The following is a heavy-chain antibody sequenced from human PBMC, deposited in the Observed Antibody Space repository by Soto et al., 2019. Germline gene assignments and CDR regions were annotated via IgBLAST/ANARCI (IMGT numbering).Heavy chain of an antibody. J-gene: IGHJ6*02. D-gene: IGHD2-21*02. V-gene: IGHV4-59*12. CDR2: IYHSGSI. Sequence: SETLSLTCTVSGGSISSYYWSWIRQPPEKGLEWIGYIYHSGSILYNPSLKSRVTISVDTSKNQFSLHLSSVTAADTAVYFCAREDDGGDTLDVWGQGTTVTVSS. CDR3: AREDDGGDTLDV. CDR1: GGSISSYY.